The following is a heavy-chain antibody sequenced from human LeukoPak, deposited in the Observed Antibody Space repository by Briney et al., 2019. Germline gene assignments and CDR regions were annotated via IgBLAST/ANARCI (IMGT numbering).Heavy chain of an antibody. V-gene: IGHV1-3*01. Sequence: ASVKVSCKASGYTFTSYAIHWVRQAPGQRLEWMGWINAGNGNTKYSQKFQGRVTITRDTSASTAYMELSSLRSEDTAVYYCARLRYYYDSSGHSEWFDPWGQGTLVTVSS. CDR2: INAGNGNT. J-gene: IGHJ5*02. CDR3: ARLRYYYDSSGHSEWFDP. CDR1: GYTFTSYA. D-gene: IGHD3-22*01.